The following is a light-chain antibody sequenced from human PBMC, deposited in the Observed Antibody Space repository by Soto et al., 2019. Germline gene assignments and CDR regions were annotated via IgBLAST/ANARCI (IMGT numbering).Light chain of an antibody. CDR2: GAS. CDR1: QSVSSN. CDR3: QQFAASPRT. Sequence: EIVMTQSPATLSVSPGERATLSCRASQSVSSNLAWYQQKPGQAPRLLIYGASGRATGIPARFSGSGSGTEFTLTISRLEPEDFAVYYCQQFAASPRTFGQGTTVEIK. V-gene: IGKV3-15*01. J-gene: IGKJ1*01.